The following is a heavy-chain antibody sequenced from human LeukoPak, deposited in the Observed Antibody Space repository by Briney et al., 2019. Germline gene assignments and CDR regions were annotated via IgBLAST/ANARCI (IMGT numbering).Heavy chain of an antibody. CDR1: GDSISSGSYY. V-gene: IGHV4-61*02. J-gene: IGHJ6*03. CDR2: ISTSGTT. CDR3: ARDEGYSGDYHYYYIDI. Sequence: PSETLSLTCTVSGDSISSGSYYWSWIRQPAGKGLEWIGRISTSGTTNYNPSFKSRVTISVDTSKNQFSLRLSSVTAADTAVYYCARDEGYSGDYHYYYIDIWGKGTTVTISS. D-gene: IGHD3-22*01.